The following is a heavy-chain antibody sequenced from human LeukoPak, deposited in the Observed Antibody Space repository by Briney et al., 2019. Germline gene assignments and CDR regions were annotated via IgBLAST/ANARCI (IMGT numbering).Heavy chain of an antibody. J-gene: IGHJ4*02. Sequence: PSETLSLTCAVYGGSFSGHYWSWIRQPPGKGLEWIGEINHSGSTNYNPSLKSRVTISVGTSKNQFSLKLSSVTAADTAVYYCARGRGTSTFDYWGRGTLVTVSS. V-gene: IGHV4-34*01. CDR2: INHSGST. CDR3: ARGRGTSTFDY. D-gene: IGHD3-16*01. CDR1: GGSFSGHY.